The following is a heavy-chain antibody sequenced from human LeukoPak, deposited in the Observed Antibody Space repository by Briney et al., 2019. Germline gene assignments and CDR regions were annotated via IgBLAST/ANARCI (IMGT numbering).Heavy chain of an antibody. D-gene: IGHD7-27*01. CDR2: VSSSNNVI. Sequence: GGSLRLSCAAAGFTFSRYTMNWVRQAPGKGLEWVSYVSSSNNVIYYANSVKGRFTISRDNAKNSLYLQMNSLRDEDTAVYYCARGWGFFDYWGQGTLVTVSS. CDR3: ARGWGFFDY. J-gene: IGHJ4*02. V-gene: IGHV3-48*02. CDR1: GFTFSRYT.